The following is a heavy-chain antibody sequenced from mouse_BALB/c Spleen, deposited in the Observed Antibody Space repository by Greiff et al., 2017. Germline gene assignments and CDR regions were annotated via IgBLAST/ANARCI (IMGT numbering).Heavy chain of an antibody. CDR2: ISYSGST. J-gene: IGHJ4*01. Sequence: EVKLVESGPGLVKPSQSLSLTCTVTGYSITSDYAWNWIRQFPGNKLEWMGYISYSGSTSYNPSLKSRISITRDTSKNQFFLQLNSVTTEDTATYYCARSSPLYAMDYWGQGTSVTVSS. CDR3: ARSSPLYAMDY. V-gene: IGHV3-2*02. CDR1: GYSITSDYA.